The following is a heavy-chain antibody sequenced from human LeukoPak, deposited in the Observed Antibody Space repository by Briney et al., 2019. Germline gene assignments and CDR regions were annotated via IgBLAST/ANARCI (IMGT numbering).Heavy chain of an antibody. D-gene: IGHD3/OR15-3a*01. Sequence: GASVKVSCKASGYTFTGFHIHWVRQAPGQGLEWMGLINPNSGGTNHAQNFQGRVTMTRDTSISTAYMELIRLTSDDTAVYYCAKEGTGIDYWGQGTLVTVSS. CDR2: INPNSGGT. CDR3: AKEGTGIDY. CDR1: GYTFTGFH. V-gene: IGHV1-2*02. J-gene: IGHJ4*02.